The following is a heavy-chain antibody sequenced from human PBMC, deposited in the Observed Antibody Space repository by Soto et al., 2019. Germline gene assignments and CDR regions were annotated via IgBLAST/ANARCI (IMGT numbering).Heavy chain of an antibody. CDR3: AREVGCSSTSCYYYYGMDV. J-gene: IGHJ6*02. Sequence: PSETLSLTCTVSGGSISSYYWSWIRQPPGKGLEWIGYIYYSGSTNYNPSLKSRVTISVDTSKNQFSLKLSSVTAAGTAVYYCAREVGCSSTSCYYYYGMDVWGQGTTVTVSS. CDR1: GGSISSYY. CDR2: IYYSGST. V-gene: IGHV4-59*01. D-gene: IGHD2-2*01.